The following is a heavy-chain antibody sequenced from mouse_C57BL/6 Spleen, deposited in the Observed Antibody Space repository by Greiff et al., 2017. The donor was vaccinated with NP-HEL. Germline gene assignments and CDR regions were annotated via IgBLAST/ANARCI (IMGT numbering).Heavy chain of an antibody. J-gene: IGHJ1*03. CDR1: GYTFTSYG. CDR2: IYPRSGNT. D-gene: IGHD2-3*01. V-gene: IGHV1-81*01. CDR3: ASSIYDGYYRYFDV. Sequence: QVQLKESGAELARPGASVKLSCKASGYTFTSYGISWVKQRTGQGLEWIGEIYPRSGNTYYNEKFKGKATLTADKSSSTAYMELRSLSSEDSAVYFCASSIYDGYYRYFDVWGTGTTVTVSS.